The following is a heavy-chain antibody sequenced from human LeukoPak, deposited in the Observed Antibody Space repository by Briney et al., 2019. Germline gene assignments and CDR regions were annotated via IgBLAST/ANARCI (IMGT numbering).Heavy chain of an antibody. CDR3: ARVNEDCSGGSCHFDY. CDR1: GYTFTSYG. Sequence: ASVKVSCKASGYTFTSYGISWVRQAPGQGLEWMGWISAYNGNTNYAQKLQGRVTMTTDTSTSTAYMELRSLRSDDTAVYYCARVNEDCSGGSCHFDYWGQGTLVTVSS. D-gene: IGHD2-15*01. V-gene: IGHV1-18*01. CDR2: ISAYNGNT. J-gene: IGHJ4*02.